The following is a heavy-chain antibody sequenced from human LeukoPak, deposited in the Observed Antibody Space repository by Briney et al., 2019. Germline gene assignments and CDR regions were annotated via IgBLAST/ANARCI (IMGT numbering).Heavy chain of an antibody. Sequence: PGGSLRLSCAASGFTFSSYAMHWVRQAPGKGLEWVAVISYDGSNKYYADSVKGRFTISRDNSKNTLYLQMNSLRAEDTAVYYCAKDPTGIAAAGMGYWGQGTLVTVSS. J-gene: IGHJ4*02. V-gene: IGHV3-30-3*01. CDR1: GFTFSSYA. CDR3: AKDPTGIAAAGMGY. CDR2: ISYDGSNK. D-gene: IGHD6-13*01.